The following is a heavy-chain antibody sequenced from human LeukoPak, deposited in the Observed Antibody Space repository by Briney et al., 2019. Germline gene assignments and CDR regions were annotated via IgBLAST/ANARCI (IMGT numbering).Heavy chain of an antibody. J-gene: IGHJ4*02. V-gene: IGHV4-4*07. CDR2: IYTSGST. CDR3: ARDGLQYSSGWYYFDY. CDR1: GGSISSYY. D-gene: IGHD6-19*01. Sequence: PSETLSLTCTVSGGSISSYYWSWIRQPAGKGLEWIGRIYTSGSTNYNPSLKSRVTMSVDTSKNQFSLELSSVTAADTAVYYCARDGLQYSSGWYYFDYWGQGTLVTVSS.